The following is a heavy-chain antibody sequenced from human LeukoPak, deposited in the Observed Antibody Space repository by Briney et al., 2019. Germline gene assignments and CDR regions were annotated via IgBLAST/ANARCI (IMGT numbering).Heavy chain of an antibody. CDR3: TKDRYGYYVMDV. Sequence: GGSLRLSCAASGFTFSSNAMNWVRQAPGKGLEWVSVIIGSGGDTYYADSVKGRFTNSRDNSKNTLYLQMNSLRAEDTAVYYCTKDRYGYYVMDVWGQGTTATVSS. V-gene: IGHV3-23*01. D-gene: IGHD4-17*01. CDR2: IIGSGGDT. J-gene: IGHJ6*02. CDR1: GFTFSSNA.